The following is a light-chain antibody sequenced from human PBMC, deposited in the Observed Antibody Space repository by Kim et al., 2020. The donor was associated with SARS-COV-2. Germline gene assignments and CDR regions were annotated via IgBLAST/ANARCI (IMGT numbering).Light chain of an antibody. CDR3: QSYDSSLSVAV. Sequence: VTISCTGSRSNIVAGYDVHWSQQLPGTAPKLLIYGNSNRPSGVPDRFSGSKSGTSASLAITGLQAEDEADYYCQSYDSSLSVAVFGGGTQLTVL. V-gene: IGLV1-40*01. CDR1: RSNIVAGYD. CDR2: GNS. J-gene: IGLJ7*01.